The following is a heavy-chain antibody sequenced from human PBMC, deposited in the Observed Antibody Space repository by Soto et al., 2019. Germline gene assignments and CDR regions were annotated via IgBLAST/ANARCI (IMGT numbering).Heavy chain of an antibody. CDR3: AGLSRYRHSWEGDFDY. Sequence: EVQLVQSGAEVKKPGESLKISCKGFGYSFTTYWIGWVRQMPGKGLEWMGIIYPGDSDTRYSPSFQGQVTISADKSISTAYLQCGSLKASDTAMYYCAGLSRYRHSWEGDFDYWGQGILVTVSS. CDR2: IYPGDSDT. CDR1: GYSFTTYW. V-gene: IGHV5-51*01. D-gene: IGHD3-16*02. J-gene: IGHJ4*02.